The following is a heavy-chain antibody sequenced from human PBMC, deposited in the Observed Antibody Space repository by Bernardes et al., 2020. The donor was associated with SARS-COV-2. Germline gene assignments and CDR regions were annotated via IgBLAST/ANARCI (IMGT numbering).Heavy chain of an antibody. J-gene: IGHJ6*02. Sequence: GGSLRLSCAASGFTLNDYIMHWVRQGPDKGLQWVAAISFDGNDKYCADSVKGRFTISRTNSKNTLYLQMNSLKAEDTALYYCVRGGDMSSSRDSYYYFGMDVWGQGTKVAVSS. V-gene: IGHV3-30*14. CDR1: GFTLNDYI. CDR3: VRGGDMSSSRDSYYYFGMDV. D-gene: IGHD6-13*01. CDR2: ISFDGNDK.